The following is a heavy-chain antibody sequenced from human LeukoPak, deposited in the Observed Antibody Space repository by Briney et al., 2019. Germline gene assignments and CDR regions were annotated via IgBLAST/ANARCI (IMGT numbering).Heavy chain of an antibody. D-gene: IGHD2-15*01. Sequence: GGSLRLSCAASGFTFSSYAMHWVRQAPGKGLEWVAVISSDERNKYYADSVGGRFTISRDNSKNTLYLQMNSLRAEDTAVYYCARSNYCGGGNCYSGIDYWGQGTLVTVSS. CDR3: ARSNYCGGGNCYSGIDY. CDR1: GFTFSSYA. CDR2: ISSDERNK. V-gene: IGHV3-30*04. J-gene: IGHJ4*02.